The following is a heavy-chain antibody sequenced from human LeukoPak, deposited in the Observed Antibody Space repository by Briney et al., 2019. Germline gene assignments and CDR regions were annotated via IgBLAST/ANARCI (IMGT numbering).Heavy chain of an antibody. Sequence: GGSLRLSCAASGFTFSSNGMHWVRQAPGKGLEWVAVISYDGSNKYYADSVKGRFTISRDNSWNTLFLQMNSLRAEDTAVYYCAKDHQQWLVGLYYYWGQGTLVTVSS. CDR3: AKDHQQWLVGLYYY. V-gene: IGHV3-30*18. J-gene: IGHJ4*02. CDR1: GFTFSSNG. D-gene: IGHD6-19*01. CDR2: ISYDGSNK.